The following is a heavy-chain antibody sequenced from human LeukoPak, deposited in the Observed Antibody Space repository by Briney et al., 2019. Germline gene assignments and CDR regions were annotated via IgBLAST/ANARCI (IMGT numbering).Heavy chain of an antibody. J-gene: IGHJ4*02. CDR1: GFTFSDHY. CDR3: ARVGIRSGRYYVDY. Sequence: GGSLRLSCAASGFTFSDHYMDWVRQAPGKGLEWVGRSRNKANSYTTEYAASVKGRFTISRDDSKNSVSLQMNSLKTEDTAVYYCARVGIRSGRYYVDYWGQGTLVTVSS. CDR2: SRNKANSYTT. D-gene: IGHD1-26*01. V-gene: IGHV3-72*01.